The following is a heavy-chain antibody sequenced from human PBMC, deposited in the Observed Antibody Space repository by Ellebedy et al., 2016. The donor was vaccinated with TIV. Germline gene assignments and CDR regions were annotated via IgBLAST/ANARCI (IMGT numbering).Heavy chain of an antibody. CDR1: GYTFTNYD. CDR2: ISGYRGNT. J-gene: IGHJ6*02. CDR3: ARTVNDSDYYGLDV. D-gene: IGHD4-17*01. Sequence: AASVKVSCKASGYTFTNYDISWVRQAPGQGLEWMGWISGYRGNTNYAQKLQGRITMTTDTSTRTAYMELRSLRSDDTAVYSCARTVNDSDYYGLDVWGQGTTVTVSS. V-gene: IGHV1-18*01.